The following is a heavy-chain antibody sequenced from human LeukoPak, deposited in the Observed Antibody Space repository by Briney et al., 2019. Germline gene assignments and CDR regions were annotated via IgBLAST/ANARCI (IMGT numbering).Heavy chain of an antibody. Sequence: ASVKVSCKASGYTFTSYGISWVRQAPGQGLEWMGWISAYNGNTNYAQKLQGRVTMTTDTSTSTAYMELRSLRSDDTAVYYCARAPTFGLVEDAFDIWGQGTMVTVSP. CDR3: ARAPTFGLVEDAFDI. CDR2: ISAYNGNT. V-gene: IGHV1-18*01. D-gene: IGHD3/OR15-3a*01. J-gene: IGHJ3*02. CDR1: GYTFTSYG.